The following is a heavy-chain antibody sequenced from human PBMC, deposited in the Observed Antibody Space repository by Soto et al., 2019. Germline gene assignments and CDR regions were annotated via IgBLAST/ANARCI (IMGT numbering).Heavy chain of an antibody. Sequence: QITLKESGPPLVRPAQPLTLTCAFSGFSLTTTSMDVAWIRQPPGKALEWLALIYWDDDQRYSPSLKDRHTISKDTSRSRLVLTISNMNPEDTGTYFCAHAGDYDLLSFDHWGPGTLVTVSS. CDR1: GFSLTTTSMD. J-gene: IGHJ4*02. CDR2: IYWDDDQ. V-gene: IGHV2-5*02. CDR3: AHAGDYDLLSFDH. D-gene: IGHD4-17*01.